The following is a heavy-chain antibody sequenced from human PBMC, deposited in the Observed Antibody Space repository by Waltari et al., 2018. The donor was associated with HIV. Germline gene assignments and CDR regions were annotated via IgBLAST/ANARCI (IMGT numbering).Heavy chain of an antibody. D-gene: IGHD3-22*01. V-gene: IGHV1-46*03. CDR3: ARGGATLYSGYYLDY. CDR1: GYTFTSYY. CDR2: INPSGGST. J-gene: IGHJ4*02. Sequence: QVQLVQSGAEVKKPAASVKVSCKASGYTFTSYYMHWVRQSPGQGLEWMGIINPSGGSTSYAQKFQGRVTMTRDTSTSTVYMELSSLRSEDTAVYYCARGGATLYSGYYLDYWGQGTLVTVSS.